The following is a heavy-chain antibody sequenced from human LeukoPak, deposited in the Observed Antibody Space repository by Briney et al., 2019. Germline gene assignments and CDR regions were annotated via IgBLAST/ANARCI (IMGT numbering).Heavy chain of an antibody. Sequence: ASVKVSCKASGGTFSSYAISWVRQAPGQGLEWMGRIIAILGIANYAQKFQGRVTITADKSTSTAYMELSSLRSEDTAVYYCARTYQSRIAVAGTRWFDPWGQGTLVTVSS. J-gene: IGHJ5*02. CDR1: GGTFSSYA. CDR2: IIAILGIA. V-gene: IGHV1-69*04. CDR3: ARTYQSRIAVAGTRWFDP. D-gene: IGHD6-19*01.